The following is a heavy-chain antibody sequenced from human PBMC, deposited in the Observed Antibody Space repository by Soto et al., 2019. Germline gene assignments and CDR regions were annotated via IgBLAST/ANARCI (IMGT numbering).Heavy chain of an antibody. Sequence: QVQLVQSGAEVKKPGSSVKVSCKASGGTFSSYGISWVRQAPGEGLEWMGGIVPFFGTAKYAQKFQGRVTISAVESTSSAYMELSSHTSDDTAVYYCARRGVGDTPNWFDVWGQGTLVTVSS. J-gene: IGHJ5*02. D-gene: IGHD3-10*01. CDR3: ARRGVGDTPNWFDV. CDR1: GGTFSSYG. V-gene: IGHV1-69*01. CDR2: IVPFFGTA.